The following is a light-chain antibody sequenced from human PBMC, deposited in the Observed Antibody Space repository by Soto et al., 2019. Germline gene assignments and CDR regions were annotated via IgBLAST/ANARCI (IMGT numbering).Light chain of an antibody. CDR1: PGVDRY. CDR2: DTS. Sequence: EIVLKQSPATLSLSPGETATLSCRASPGVDRYLAWYQQKVGQSPRLIIYDTSNRATGVPPRFSGSGYGTDFTLTLSSLQPEDYALYFCQHRRDSPPGFGPGTRVEIK. J-gene: IGKJ3*01. CDR3: QHRRDSPPG. V-gene: IGKV3-11*01.